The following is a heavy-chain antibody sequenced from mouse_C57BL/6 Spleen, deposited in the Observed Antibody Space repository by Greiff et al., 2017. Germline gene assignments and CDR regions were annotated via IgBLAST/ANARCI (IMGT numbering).Heavy chain of an antibody. V-gene: IGHV1-63*01. CDR3: AREGYYASSPYYYAMDY. J-gene: IGHJ4*01. CDR1: GYTFTNYW. D-gene: IGHD1-1*01. Sequence: VQLQQSGAELVRPGTSVKMSCKASGYTFTNYWIGWAKQRPGHGLEWIGDIYPGGGYTNYNEKFKGKATLTADKSSSTAYMQFSSLTSEDSVIYYCAREGYYASSPYYYAMDYWGQGTSVTVSS. CDR2: IYPGGGYT.